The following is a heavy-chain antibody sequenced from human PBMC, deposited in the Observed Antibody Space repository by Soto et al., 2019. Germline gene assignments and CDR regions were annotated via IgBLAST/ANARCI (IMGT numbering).Heavy chain of an antibody. J-gene: IGHJ6*03. Sequence: SETLSLTCTVSGGSISSSSYYWGWIRQPPGKGLEWIGSIYYSGSTYYNPSLKSRVTISVDTSKNQFSLKLSSVTAADTAVYYCATSTSYDYIWGSLQRYYYYMDVWGKGTTVTVSS. V-gene: IGHV4-39*01. CDR3: ATSTSYDYIWGSLQRYYYYMDV. CDR1: GGSISSSSYY. CDR2: IYYSGST. D-gene: IGHD3-16*01.